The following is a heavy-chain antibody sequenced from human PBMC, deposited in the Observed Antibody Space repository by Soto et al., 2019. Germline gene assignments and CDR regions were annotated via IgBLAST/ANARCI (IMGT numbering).Heavy chain of an antibody. Sequence: GGSLRLSCAASGFTFSSYGMHWVRQAPGKGLEWVAVISYDGSNKYYADSVKGRFTISRDNAKNTLYLQMNSLRVEDTAIYYCARDRADYNFWSGYFNYFDYWGQGTLVTVSS. CDR3: ARDRADYNFWSGYFNYFDY. D-gene: IGHD3-3*01. CDR2: ISYDGSNK. J-gene: IGHJ4*02. V-gene: IGHV3-30*03. CDR1: GFTFSSYG.